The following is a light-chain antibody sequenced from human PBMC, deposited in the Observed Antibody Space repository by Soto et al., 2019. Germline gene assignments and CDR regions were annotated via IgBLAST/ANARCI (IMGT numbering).Light chain of an antibody. Sequence: QSVLPQRASVSGSPGQSITISCTGTRNDIGDYGFVSWYQQHPGKVPKLLIFEVSDRPSGVSSRFSGSKSGNTASLTISGFQAEDEAHYYCSSYTGSYTYVFGTGTKVTVL. V-gene: IGLV2-14*03. CDR3: SSYTGSYTYV. J-gene: IGLJ1*01. CDR1: RNDIGDYGF. CDR2: EVS.